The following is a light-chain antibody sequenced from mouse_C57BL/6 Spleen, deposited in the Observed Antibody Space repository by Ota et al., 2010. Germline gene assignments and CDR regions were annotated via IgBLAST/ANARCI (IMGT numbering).Light chain of an antibody. CDR3: QHHYGTPYT. J-gene: IGKJ2*01. Sequence: DIQMTQSPASLLCICGRKLVTITCRASENIYSYLAWYQQKQGKSPQLLVYNAKTLAEGVPSRFSGSGSGTQFSLKINSLQPEDFGSYYCQHHYGTPYTFGGGTKLEIK. V-gene: IGKV12-44*01. CDR1: ENIYSY. CDR2: NAK.